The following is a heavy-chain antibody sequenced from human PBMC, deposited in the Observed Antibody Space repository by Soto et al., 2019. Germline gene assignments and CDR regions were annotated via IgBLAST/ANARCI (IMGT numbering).Heavy chain of an antibody. V-gene: IGHV3-23*01. CDR1: GFTFSSYA. J-gene: IGHJ4*02. CDR3: AEDVEGRVDYFDY. Sequence: GGSLRLSCAASGFTFSSYAMSWVRQAPGKGLEWVSAISGSGGSTYYADSVKGRFTISRDNSKNTLYLQMNSLRAEDTAVYYCAEDVEGRVDYFDYWGQGTLVTVSS. CDR2: ISGSGGST.